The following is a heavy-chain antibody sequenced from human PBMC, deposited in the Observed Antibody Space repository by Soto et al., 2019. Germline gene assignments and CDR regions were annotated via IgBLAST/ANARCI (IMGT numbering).Heavy chain of an antibody. D-gene: IGHD3-9*01. CDR3: ARLDVPLDYDILTGPPY. Sequence: LSETLSLTCTVSGGSISSSSYYWGWIRQPPGKGLEWIGSIYYSGSTYYNPSLKSRVTISVGTSKNQFSLKLSSVTAADTAVYYCARLDVPLDYDILTGPPYWGQGTLVTVSS. CDR2: IYYSGST. CDR1: GGSISSSSYY. J-gene: IGHJ4*02. V-gene: IGHV4-39*01.